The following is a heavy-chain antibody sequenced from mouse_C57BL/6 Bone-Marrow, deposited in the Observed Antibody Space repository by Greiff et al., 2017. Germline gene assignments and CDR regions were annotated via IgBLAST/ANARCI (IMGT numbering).Heavy chain of an antibody. D-gene: IGHD1-1*01. CDR3: TGYYGSSPYWYFDV. CDR1: GFNIKDYY. J-gene: IGHJ1*03. CDR2: IDPEDGDT. Sequence: EVQLQQSGAELVRPGASVKLSCTASGFNIKDYYMHWVKQRPEQGLEWIGRIDPEDGDTEYAPKFQGKATMTADTSSNTAYLQLSSLTSEDTAVYYYTGYYGSSPYWYFDVWGTGTTVTVSS. V-gene: IGHV14-1*01.